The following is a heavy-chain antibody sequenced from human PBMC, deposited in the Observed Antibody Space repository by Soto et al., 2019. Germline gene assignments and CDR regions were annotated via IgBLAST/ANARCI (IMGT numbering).Heavy chain of an antibody. CDR2: IYYSGST. CDR3: ARVGLGDEYYYYYYMDV. J-gene: IGHJ6*03. D-gene: IGHD3-16*01. Sequence: SETLSLTCTVSGGSISSGGYYWSWIRQHPGKGLEWIGYIYYSGSTYYNPSLKSRVTISVDTSKNQFSLKLSSVTAADTAVYYCARVGLGDEYYYYYYMDVWGKGTTVTVSS. CDR1: GGSISSGGYY. V-gene: IGHV4-31*03.